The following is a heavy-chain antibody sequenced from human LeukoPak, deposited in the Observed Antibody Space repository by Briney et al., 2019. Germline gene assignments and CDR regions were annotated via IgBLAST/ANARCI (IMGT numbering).Heavy chain of an antibody. CDR2: IYYTGST. D-gene: IGHD3-22*01. J-gene: IGHJ4*02. V-gene: IGHV4-59*12. Sequence: SETLSLTCTVSAGSISIYYWSWIRRPPGKGLEWIGSIYYTGSTNYNPSLESRVTMSVDTSKNQFSLKLSSVTAADTAVYYCARGQILIDLYYYDSSGYSFDYWGQGTLVTVSS. CDR3: ARGQILIDLYYYDSSGYSFDY. CDR1: AGSISIYY.